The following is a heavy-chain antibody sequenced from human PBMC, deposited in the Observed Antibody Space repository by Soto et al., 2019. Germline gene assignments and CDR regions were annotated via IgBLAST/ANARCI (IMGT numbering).Heavy chain of an antibody. D-gene: IGHD6-13*01. Sequence: PSETLSLPCAASGGSISSGGYSWSWIRQPPGKGLEWIGYIYHSGSTYYNPSLKSRVTISVDRSKNQFSLKLSSLTAAVTAVYYCARALIAAAEYYFRYWGQGNLVTVSS. V-gene: IGHV4-30-2*01. J-gene: IGHJ4*02. CDR2: IYHSGST. CDR3: ARALIAAAEYYFRY. CDR1: GGSISSGGYS.